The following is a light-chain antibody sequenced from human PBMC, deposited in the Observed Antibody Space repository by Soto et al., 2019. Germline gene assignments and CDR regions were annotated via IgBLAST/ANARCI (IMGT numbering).Light chain of an antibody. CDR1: QSVRRH. Sequence: EIVLTQSPATLSLSPGERATLSCRASQSVRRHLACYQQKPGQAPRLLIFDASSRATGIPARFSGSGSGTDVTLIISSLEPEDFAVYYCQQRSNWPLITFGQGTRLE. CDR2: DAS. V-gene: IGKV3-11*01. J-gene: IGKJ5*01. CDR3: QQRSNWPLIT.